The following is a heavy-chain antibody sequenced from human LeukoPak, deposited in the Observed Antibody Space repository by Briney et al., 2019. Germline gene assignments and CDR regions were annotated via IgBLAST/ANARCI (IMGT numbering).Heavy chain of an antibody. J-gene: IGHJ6*02. Sequence: GGSLRLSCAASGCSFSYYWMHWVRQGSGKGPVWVSAISGSGGSTYYADSVKGRFTISRDNSKNTLYLQMNSLRAEDTAVYYCARSVRGPTTVTTRYYYYYYGMDVWGQGTTVTVSS. D-gene: IGHD4-11*01. CDR2: ISGSGGST. CDR3: ARSVRGPTTVTTRYYYYYYGMDV. V-gene: IGHV3-23*01. CDR1: GCSFSYYW.